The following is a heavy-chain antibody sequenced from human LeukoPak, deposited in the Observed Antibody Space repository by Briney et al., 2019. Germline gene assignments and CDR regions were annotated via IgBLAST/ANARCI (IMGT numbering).Heavy chain of an antibody. V-gene: IGHV1-3*01. CDR2: INAGNGNT. J-gene: IGHJ4*02. D-gene: IGHD1-26*01. Sequence: ASVKVSCKASGYTFTSYAMHWVRQAPGQRLEWMGWINAGNGNTKYSQKFQGRVTITRDTSASTAYMELSSLRSEDTAVYYCARTPIPSFGSYYIPFDYWGQGTLVTVSS. CDR1: GYTFTSYA. CDR3: ARTPIPSFGSYYIPFDY.